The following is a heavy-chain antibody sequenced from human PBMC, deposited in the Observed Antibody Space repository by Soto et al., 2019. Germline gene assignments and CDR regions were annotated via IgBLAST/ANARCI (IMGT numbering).Heavy chain of an antibody. CDR2: IIPILGIA. Sequence: ASVKVSCKASGGTFSSYTISWVRQAPGQGLEWMGRIIPILGIANYAQKFQGRVTITADKSTSTAYMELSSLRSEDTAVYYCARAAPYYYYMDVWGKGTTVTVSS. D-gene: IGHD6-6*01. J-gene: IGHJ6*03. CDR3: ARAAPYYYYMDV. CDR1: GGTFSSYT. V-gene: IGHV1-69*02.